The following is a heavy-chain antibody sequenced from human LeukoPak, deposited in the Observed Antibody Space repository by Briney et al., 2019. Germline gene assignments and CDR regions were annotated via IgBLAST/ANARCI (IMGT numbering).Heavy chain of an antibody. V-gene: IGHV3-7*01. CDR3: ARPGVAGGAFDI. CDR1: GFTFSSTW. D-gene: IGHD1-26*01. Sequence: PGGSLTLSCAASGFTFSSTWMNWVRQVPGKGLEWVGNIKPDGSEKYHEDSVEGRFTISRDNVKNALYLQMKSLRVEDTGVYYCARPGVAGGAFDIRGQGTVVIVSS. CDR2: IKPDGSEK. J-gene: IGHJ3*02.